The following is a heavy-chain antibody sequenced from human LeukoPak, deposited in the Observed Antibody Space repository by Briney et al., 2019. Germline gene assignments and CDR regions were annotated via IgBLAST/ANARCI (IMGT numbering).Heavy chain of an antibody. CDR3: TRDFVF. V-gene: IGHV3-7*01. Sequence: GGSLRLSCAASGFAFSTYWMDWVRQAPGKGLEGVGNINQDGSVKHWVDSVRGRFTISRDNARNSVYLQMNALRVEDTAVYYCTRDFVFWGQGTLVTASS. J-gene: IGHJ4*02. CDR1: GFAFSTYW. CDR2: INQDGSVK. D-gene: IGHD3-3*01.